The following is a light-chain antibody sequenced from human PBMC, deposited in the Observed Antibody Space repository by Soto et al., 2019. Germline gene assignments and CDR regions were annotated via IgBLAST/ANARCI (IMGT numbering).Light chain of an antibody. Sequence: QSALTQPASVSGSPGQSITISCTGTSSDIGGYNYVSWYQQHPGKAPKLIIYDVSNRPSGVSNRFSGSKSGNTASLAISGLQAEDEADYYCSSYTSSKTLVFGGGTKLPS. V-gene: IGLV2-14*03. CDR1: SSDIGGYNY. CDR3: SSYTSSKTLV. J-gene: IGLJ2*01. CDR2: DVS.